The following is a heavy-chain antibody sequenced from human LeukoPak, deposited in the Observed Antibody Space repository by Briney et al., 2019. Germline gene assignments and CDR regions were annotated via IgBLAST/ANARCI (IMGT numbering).Heavy chain of an antibody. D-gene: IGHD6-25*01. CDR2: ISSSTHYT. CDR1: GFTFSDYY. V-gene: IGHV3-11*05. J-gene: IGHJ4*02. Sequence: GGSLRLSCAASGFTFSDYYMTWIRQAPGKGLEWVSYISSSTHYTNYADSVKGRFTTSRDNAKNSLYLQMNSLRAEDTAVYYCARDPETWQAAWGQGTLVNVSS. CDR3: ARDPETWQAA.